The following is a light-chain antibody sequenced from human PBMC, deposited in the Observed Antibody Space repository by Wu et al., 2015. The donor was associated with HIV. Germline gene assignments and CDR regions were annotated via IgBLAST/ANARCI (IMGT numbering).Light chain of an antibody. Sequence: EIVLTQSPGTLSLSPGERATLSCRASQSINNNYLAWYQQKPGQAPRLLIYGASSRATGIPDRFSGSGSGTDFTLTISRLEPEDFAVYYCQQYGSSPYTFGQGTKLEIK. CDR1: QSINNNY. CDR3: QQYGSSPYT. J-gene: IGKJ2*01. CDR2: GAS. V-gene: IGKV3-20*01.